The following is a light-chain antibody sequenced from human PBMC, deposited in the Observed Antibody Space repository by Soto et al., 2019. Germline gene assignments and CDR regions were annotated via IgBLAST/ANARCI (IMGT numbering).Light chain of an antibody. V-gene: IGKV1-5*03. CDR2: KAS. J-gene: IGKJ1*01. Sequence: DIQLTQSPSTLSASLGDRVTFTCRASQSINNWLAWYQQKPGKAPKVLIYKASALETGVPSRFSGRGSGTEFTLTISSLQHDDFATYYCQHYGAFGQGTKVEIK. CDR1: QSINNW. CDR3: QHYGA.